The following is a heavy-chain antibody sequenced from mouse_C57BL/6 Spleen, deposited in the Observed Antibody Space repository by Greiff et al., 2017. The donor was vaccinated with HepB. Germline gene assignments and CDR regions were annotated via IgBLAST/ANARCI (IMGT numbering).Heavy chain of an antibody. J-gene: IGHJ1*03. CDR2: ISDGGSYT. CDR1: GFTFSSYA. Sequence: DVKLVESGGGLVKPGGSLKLSCAASGFTFSSYAMSWVRQTPEKRLEWVATISDGGSYTYYPDNVKGRFTISRDNAKNNLYLQMSHLKSEDTAMYYCARDEGPRYFDVWGTGTTVTVSS. D-gene: IGHD3-3*01. CDR3: ARDEGPRYFDV. V-gene: IGHV5-4*01.